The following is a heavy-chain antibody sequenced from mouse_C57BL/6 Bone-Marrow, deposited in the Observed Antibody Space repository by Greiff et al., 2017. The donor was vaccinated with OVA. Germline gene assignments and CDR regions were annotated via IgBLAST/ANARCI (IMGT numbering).Heavy chain of an antibody. CDR1: GYSITSGYY. CDR2: ISYDGSN. V-gene: IGHV3-6*01. CDR3: ARGWLLRYFDV. D-gene: IGHD2-3*01. J-gene: IGHJ1*03. Sequence: EVHLVESGPGLVKPSQSLSLTCSVTGYSITSGYYWNWIRQFPGNKLEWMGYISYDGSNNYNPSLKNRISITRDTSKNQFFLKLNSVTTEDTATYYCARGWLLRYFDVWGTGTTVTVSS.